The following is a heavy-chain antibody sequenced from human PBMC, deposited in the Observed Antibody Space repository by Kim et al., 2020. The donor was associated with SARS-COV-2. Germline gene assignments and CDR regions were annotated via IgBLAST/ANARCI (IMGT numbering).Heavy chain of an antibody. J-gene: IGHJ6*02. Sequence: SVKVSCKASGGTFSSYAISWVRQAPGQGLEWMGGIIPIFGTANYAQKFQGRVTITADESTSTAYMELSSLRSEDTAVYYCARTLSVGARPMQIGYYYYYYGMDVWGQGTTVTVSS. CDR2: IIPIFGTA. D-gene: IGHD6-6*01. CDR3: ARTLSVGARPMQIGYYYYYYGMDV. V-gene: IGHV1-69*13. CDR1: GGTFSSYA.